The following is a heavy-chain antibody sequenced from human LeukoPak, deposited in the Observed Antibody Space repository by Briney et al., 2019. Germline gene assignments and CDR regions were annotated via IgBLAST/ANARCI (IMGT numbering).Heavy chain of an antibody. Sequence: GGSLRLSCAASGFTFSSYAMSWVRQAPGKGLEWVSAISGSGGSTYYADSVKGRFTTSRDNSKNTLYLQMNSLRAEDTAVYYCAQTGTTAPYFDYWGQGTLVTVSS. CDR1: GFTFSSYA. V-gene: IGHV3-23*01. J-gene: IGHJ4*02. CDR3: AQTGTTAPYFDY. D-gene: IGHD1-7*01. CDR2: ISGSGGST.